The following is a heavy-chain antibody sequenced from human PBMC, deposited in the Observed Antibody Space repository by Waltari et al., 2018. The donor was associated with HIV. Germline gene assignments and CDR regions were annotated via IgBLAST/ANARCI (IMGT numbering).Heavy chain of an antibody. CDR1: GGSISSSSYY. Sequence: QLQLQESGPGLVKPSETLSLTCTVSGGSISSSSYYWRWLRQPPGKGLEWIGSTYYSGSTYYNPSLKSRVTISVDTSKNQFSLKLSSVTAADTAVYYCATTGDFPDRYWGQGTLVTVSS. V-gene: IGHV4-39*01. D-gene: IGHD3-3*01. CDR2: TYYSGST. J-gene: IGHJ4*02. CDR3: ATTGDFPDRY.